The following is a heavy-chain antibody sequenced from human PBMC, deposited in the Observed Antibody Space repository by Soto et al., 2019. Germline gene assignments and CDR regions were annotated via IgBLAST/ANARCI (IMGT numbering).Heavy chain of an antibody. CDR1: GFTFSSYG. J-gene: IGHJ4*02. CDR2: ISYDGSNK. D-gene: IGHD6-19*01. V-gene: IGHV3-30*18. CDR3: AKEMAPQWLNAHYFDY. Sequence: PGGSLRLSCAASGFTFSSYGMHWVRQAPGKGLEWVAVISYDGSNKYYADSVKGRFTISRDNSKNTLYLQMNSLRAEDTAVYYCAKEMAPQWLNAHYFDYWGQGTLVTVSS.